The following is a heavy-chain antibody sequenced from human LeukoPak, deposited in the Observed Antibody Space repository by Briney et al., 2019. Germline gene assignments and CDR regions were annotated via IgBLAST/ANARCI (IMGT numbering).Heavy chain of an antibody. V-gene: IGHV3-21*01. D-gene: IGHD1-7*01. J-gene: IGHJ4*02. CDR2: ISSSSSYI. CDR3: ARMNYISSGWGAPFDY. Sequence: GGSLRLSCAASGFTFSSYSMNWVRQAPGKGLEWVSSISSSSSYIYYADSVKGRFTISRDNAKNSLYLQMNSLRAEDTAVYYCARMNYISSGWGAPFDYWGQGTLVTVSS. CDR1: GFTFSSYS.